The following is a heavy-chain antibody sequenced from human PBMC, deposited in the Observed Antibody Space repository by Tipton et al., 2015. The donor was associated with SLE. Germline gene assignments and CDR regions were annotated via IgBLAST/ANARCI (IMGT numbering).Heavy chain of an antibody. CDR3: TKVATARTVVREWYFDL. J-gene: IGHJ2*01. CDR1: GYTFTTYG. CDR2: TSAYNGNT. V-gene: IGHV1-18*01. D-gene: IGHD3-10*01. Sequence: QVQLVQSGAEVKKSGASVKVSCKASGYTFTTYGISWVRQAPGQGLEWMGWTSAYNGNTNFAQKFQGRVTMTTDTSTSTAYMELRSLRSDDTAVYYCTKVATARTVVREWYFDLWGRGTLVTVSS.